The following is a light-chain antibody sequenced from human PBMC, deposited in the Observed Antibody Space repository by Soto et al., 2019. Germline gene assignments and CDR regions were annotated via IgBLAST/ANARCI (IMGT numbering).Light chain of an antibody. CDR2: GAS. CDR1: QYINTR. J-gene: IGKJ5*01. CDR3: QQYNNWPPIT. Sequence: ENVLTPSPATLSSFPRDRVTLSFRASQYINTRLAWYQHRPGQAPRLLMYGASTRATGVPARFTGSGSGTDFTLTISSLQSEDFALYYCQQYNNWPPITFGQGTRLEIK. V-gene: IGKV3-15*01.